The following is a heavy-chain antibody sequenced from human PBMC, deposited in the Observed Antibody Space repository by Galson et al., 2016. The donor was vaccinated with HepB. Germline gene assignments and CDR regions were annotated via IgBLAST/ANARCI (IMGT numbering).Heavy chain of an antibody. CDR2: INPNSGGT. V-gene: IGHV1-2*02. CDR1: GYTLTDYY. Sequence: VKVSCKASGYTLTDYYIHWVRQAPGQGLEWMGWINPNSGGTNYAQKFQGRVTMTRDTSISTAYMELSGLKPDDTAVYYCARVFTMVRGVTNTFYYYGMDVWGQGTTVTVSS. CDR3: ARVFTMVRGVTNTFYYYGMDV. D-gene: IGHD3-10*01. J-gene: IGHJ6*02.